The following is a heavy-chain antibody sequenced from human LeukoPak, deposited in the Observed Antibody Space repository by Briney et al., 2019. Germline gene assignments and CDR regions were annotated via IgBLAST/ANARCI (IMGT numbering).Heavy chain of an antibody. V-gene: IGHV3-30*02. CDR1: GFTFSSYG. CDR3: AKDQCTRTSCDGYPGY. D-gene: IGHD2-2*01. J-gene: IGHJ4*02. Sequence: PGGSLRLSCAAFGFTFSSYGMHWVRQAPGKGLEWVAFIHFDGSTKYSGDSVKGRFTISRDNSKNTLYLQMNSLRPEDTAVYYCAKDQCTRTSCDGYPGYWGQGSLVTVSS. CDR2: IHFDGSTK.